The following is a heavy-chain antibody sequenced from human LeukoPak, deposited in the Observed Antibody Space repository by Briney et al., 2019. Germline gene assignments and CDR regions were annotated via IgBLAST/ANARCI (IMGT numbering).Heavy chain of an antibody. V-gene: IGHV1-18*01. D-gene: IGHD3-22*01. Sequence: ASVKVSCKASGYTFTSYGISWVRQAPGQGLEWMGSISAYNGNTNYAQKLQGRVTMTTDTSTSTAYMELRSLRSDDTAVYYCAREFYYDSSGYNWYFDLWGRGTLVTVSS. CDR2: ISAYNGNT. J-gene: IGHJ2*01. CDR3: AREFYYDSSGYNWYFDL. CDR1: GYTFTSYG.